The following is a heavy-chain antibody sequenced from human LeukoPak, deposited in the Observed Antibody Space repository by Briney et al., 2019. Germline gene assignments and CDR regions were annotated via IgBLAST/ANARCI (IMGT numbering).Heavy chain of an antibody. J-gene: IGHJ4*02. CDR3: AVIPRGIVVVTAIHFDY. V-gene: IGHV1-18*01. D-gene: IGHD2-21*02. CDR2: ISAYNGNT. CDR1: GYTFTSYG. Sequence: GASVKVSCKASGYTFTSYGISWVRQAPGQGLEWMGWISAYNGNTNYAQKLQGRVTMTTDTSTSTAYMELSRLRSDDTAVYYCAVIPRGIVVVTAIHFDYWGQGTLVTVSS.